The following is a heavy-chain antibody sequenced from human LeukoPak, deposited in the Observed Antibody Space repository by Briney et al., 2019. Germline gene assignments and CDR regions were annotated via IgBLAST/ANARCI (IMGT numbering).Heavy chain of an antibody. J-gene: IGHJ4*02. V-gene: IGHV3-48*03. CDR2: ISISGSTI. CDR3: ARVAYSSTWGYFDY. CDR1: GFTSSSYE. Sequence: GGSPRLSCAASGFTSSSYEVNWVRQAPGKGLEWVSYISISGSTIYYADSVKGRFTISRDNAKNSLYLQMNSLRAEDTAVYYCARVAYSSTWGYFDYWGQGTLVTVSS. D-gene: IGHD6-13*01.